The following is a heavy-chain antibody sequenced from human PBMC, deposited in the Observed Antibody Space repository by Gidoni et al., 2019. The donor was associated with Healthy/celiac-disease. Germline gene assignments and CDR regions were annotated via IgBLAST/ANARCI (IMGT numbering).Heavy chain of an antibody. Sequence: EVQLVESGGGLVQPGGSLRLSCSASGFPFSSYAMHWVRQAPGKGLEYVSAISSNGGSTYYADSVKGRFTISRDNSKNTLYLQMSSLRAEDTAVYYCVKARDYGDYPQVFDIWGQGTMVTVSS. V-gene: IGHV3-64D*06. J-gene: IGHJ3*02. CDR1: GFPFSSYA. D-gene: IGHD4-17*01. CDR3: VKARDYGDYPQVFDI. CDR2: ISSNGGST.